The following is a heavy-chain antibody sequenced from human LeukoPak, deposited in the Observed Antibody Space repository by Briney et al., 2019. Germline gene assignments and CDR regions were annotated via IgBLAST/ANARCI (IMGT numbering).Heavy chain of an antibody. D-gene: IGHD2-21*02. J-gene: IGHJ4*02. Sequence: GGSLRLSCAASGFTFSSYEMNWVRQAPGKGLEWVSYISSSGSIIHYADSVKGRFTFSRDNAKNSLYLQMNSLRAEDTAVYYCAKDGDWAFDHWAQGTLVSVSS. V-gene: IGHV3-48*03. CDR3: AKDGDWAFDH. CDR2: ISSSGSII. CDR1: GFTFSSYE.